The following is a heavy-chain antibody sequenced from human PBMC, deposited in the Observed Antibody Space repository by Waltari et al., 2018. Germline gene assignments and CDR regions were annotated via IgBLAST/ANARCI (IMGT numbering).Heavy chain of an antibody. D-gene: IGHD4-17*01. CDR3: ATGEDYGDYEAFDY. CDR2: IYTSGST. Sequence: QVQLQESGPGLVKPSETLSLTCPVSGGSISSYYWSWIRQPAGKGLEWIGRIYTSGSTNYNPSLKSRVTMSVDTSKNQFSLKLSSVTAADTAVYYCATGEDYGDYEAFDYWGQGTLVTVSS. J-gene: IGHJ4*02. CDR1: GGSISSYY. V-gene: IGHV4-4*07.